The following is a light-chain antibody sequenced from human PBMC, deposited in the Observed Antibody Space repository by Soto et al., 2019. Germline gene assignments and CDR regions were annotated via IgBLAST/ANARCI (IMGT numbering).Light chain of an antibody. Sequence: QSVLTQPPSVSGAPGQRVTISCIGGSSNIGAGYNYVSWYQQHPGKAPKLIISEVSKRPSGVPDRFSGSKSGNTASLTVSGLQAEDEADYYCSSHAGSNNYVFGTGTKVTVL. CDR3: SSHAGSNNYV. CDR1: SSNIGAGYNY. J-gene: IGLJ1*01. V-gene: IGLV2-8*01. CDR2: EVS.